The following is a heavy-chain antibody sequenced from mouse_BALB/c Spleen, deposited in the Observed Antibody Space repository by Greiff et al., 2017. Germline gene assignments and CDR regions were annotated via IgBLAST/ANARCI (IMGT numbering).Heavy chain of an antibody. J-gene: IGHJ2*01. V-gene: IGHV6-6*02. D-gene: IGHD2-1*01. CDR2: IRLKSNNSAT. CDR1: GFTFSNYW. Sequence: EVQLVESGGGLVQPGGSMKLSCVASGFTFSNYWMNWVRQTPEKGLEWVAEIRLKSNNSATHYAESVKGRFTISRDASKSSVYLQMSNLRAEDAGIYYCTRGKGDYFDYWGQGTTLTVSS. CDR3: TRGKGDYFDY.